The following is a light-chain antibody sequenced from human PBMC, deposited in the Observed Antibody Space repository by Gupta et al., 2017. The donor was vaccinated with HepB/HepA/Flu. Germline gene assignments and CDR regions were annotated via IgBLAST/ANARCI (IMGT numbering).Light chain of an antibody. CDR1: QSISSW. CDR3: QQYNSYSRT. CDR2: EAS. Sequence: DIQMTQSPSTLSASVGDRVTITCRASQSISSWLAWYQQKPGKAPKVLIYEASNLESGVPSRFSDSGSGTEFTLTINSLQPDDFATYYCQQYNSYSRTCGQGTKVEI. V-gene: IGKV1-5*03. J-gene: IGKJ1*01.